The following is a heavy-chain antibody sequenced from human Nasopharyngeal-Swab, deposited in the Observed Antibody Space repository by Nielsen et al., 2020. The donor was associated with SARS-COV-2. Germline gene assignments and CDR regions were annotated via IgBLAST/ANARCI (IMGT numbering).Heavy chain of an antibody. D-gene: IGHD2-15*01. CDR2: ISWNSGSI. J-gene: IGHJ3*02. CDR3: ASDCSGGSCYSGNI. Sequence: GGSLRLSCAASGFTFDDYAMHWVRQAPGKGLEWVSGISWNSGSIGYADPVKGRFTISRDNAKNSLYLQMNSLRAEDTAVYYCASDCSGGSCYSGNIWGQGTMVTVSS. V-gene: IGHV3-9*01. CDR1: GFTFDDYA.